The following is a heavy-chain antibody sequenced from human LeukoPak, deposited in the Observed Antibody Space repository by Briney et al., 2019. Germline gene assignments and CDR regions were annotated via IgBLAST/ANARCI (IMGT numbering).Heavy chain of an antibody. J-gene: IGHJ4*02. D-gene: IGHD3-10*01. CDR2: IYHSGST. CDR1: GYPISSGYY. CDR3: ARHSMVRGVIRSGLTQFDY. Sequence: SETLSLTCAVSGYPISSGYYWGWIRQPPGKGLEWIGSIYHSGSTYYNPSLKSRVTISVDTSKNQFSLKLSSVTAADTAVYYCARHSMVRGVIRSGLTQFDYWGQGTLVTVSS. V-gene: IGHV4-38-2*01.